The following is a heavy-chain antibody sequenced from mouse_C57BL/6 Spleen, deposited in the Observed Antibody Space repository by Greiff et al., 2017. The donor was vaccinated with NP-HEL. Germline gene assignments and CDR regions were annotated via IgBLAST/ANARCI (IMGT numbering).Heavy chain of an antibody. CDR3: AKNSPEGYAMDY. V-gene: IGHV2-4*01. J-gene: IGHJ4*01. CDR2: IWSGGST. Sequence: VKLMESGPGLVQPSQSLSITCTVSGFSLTSYGVHWVRQPPGKGLEWLGVIWSGGSTDYNAAFISRLSISKDNSKSQVFFKMNSLQADDTAIYYCAKNSPEGYAMDYWGQGTSVTVSS. CDR1: GFSLTSYG.